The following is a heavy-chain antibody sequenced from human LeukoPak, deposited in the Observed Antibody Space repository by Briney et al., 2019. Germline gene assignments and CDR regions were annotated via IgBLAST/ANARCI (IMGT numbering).Heavy chain of an antibody. CDR3: ARDYAFDI. Sequence: SETLSLTCTVSGDSISSYYWSWIRQPPGKGLEWIGCIYYSGNTNYNPSLKSRVTIPIDTSKNQFSLKLSSVTAADTAVYYCARDYAFDIWGQGTMVTVSS. J-gene: IGHJ3*02. CDR1: GDSISSYY. V-gene: IGHV4-59*01. CDR2: IYYSGNT.